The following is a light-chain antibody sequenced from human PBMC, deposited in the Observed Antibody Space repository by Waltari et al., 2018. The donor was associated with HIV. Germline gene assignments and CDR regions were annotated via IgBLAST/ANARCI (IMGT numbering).Light chain of an antibody. CDR2: EVS. V-gene: IGLV2-14*01. CDR3: SSYTTSSSLL. J-gene: IGLJ2*01. Sequence: QSALTQPAPVSGAPGQSITLTCTGTSSDVGGYSYVRWYQQHPGKAPKLMIYEVSNRPSGVSNRFSGSKSGNTASLTISGLQAEDEADYYCSSYTTSSSLLFGGGTKLTVL. CDR1: SSDVGGYSY.